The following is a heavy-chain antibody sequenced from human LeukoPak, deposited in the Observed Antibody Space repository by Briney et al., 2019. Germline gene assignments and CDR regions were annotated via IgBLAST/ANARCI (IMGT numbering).Heavy chain of an antibody. V-gene: IGHV1-8*02. CDR3: ARGLRDFFMDV. CDR1: GGTFSSYA. J-gene: IGHJ6*03. CDR2: MNPNSGNT. Sequence: ASVHVSCKASGGTFSSYAINWLRQATGQGLEGMGWMNPNSGNTGYAQKFQGRVTMTRNTSISTAYMELSSLRSEDTAVDYCARGLRDFFMDVWGKGTTVTISS.